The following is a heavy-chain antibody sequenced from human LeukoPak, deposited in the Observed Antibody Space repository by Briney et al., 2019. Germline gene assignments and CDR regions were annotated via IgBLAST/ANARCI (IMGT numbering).Heavy chain of an antibody. D-gene: IGHD5-18*01. CDR3: ATGRGYSYGSFDY. J-gene: IGHJ4*02. Sequence: SETLSLTCTVSGGSISSYYWSWIRQPPGKGLEWIGYIYYTGSTNYNPSLKSRVTISVDTSKNQLSLKLTSVTAADTAVYYCATGRGYSYGSFDYWGQGTLVTVSS. CDR2: IYYTGST. V-gene: IGHV4-59*01. CDR1: GGSISSYY.